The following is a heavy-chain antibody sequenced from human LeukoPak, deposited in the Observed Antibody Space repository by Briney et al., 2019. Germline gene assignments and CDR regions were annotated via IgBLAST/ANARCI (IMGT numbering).Heavy chain of an antibody. CDR2: IYYSGST. V-gene: IGHV4-59*08. CDR1: GGSISSYY. Sequence: SETLSLTCTVSGGSISSYYWSWIRQPPGKGLEWIGYIYYSGSTNYNPSLKSRVTISVDTSKNQFSLKLSSVTAADTAVYYCARHARYSSSWYFLFDYWGQGTLVTVSS. J-gene: IGHJ4*02. D-gene: IGHD6-13*01. CDR3: ARHARYSSSWYFLFDY.